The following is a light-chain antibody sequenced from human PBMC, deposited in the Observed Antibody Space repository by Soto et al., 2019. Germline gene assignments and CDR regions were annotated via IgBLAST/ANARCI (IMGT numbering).Light chain of an antibody. CDR2: AAS. CDR1: RSIATY. CDR3: QQSYSGQLT. J-gene: IGKJ3*01. V-gene: IGKV1-39*01. Sequence: DIQMTQSPSSVSASVGARVTITCRASRSIATYLNWYQQSPGKAPKVLIYAASTLPSGVPSRFSDSGSGTECAVTITRLHPENAATYYCQQSYSGQLTVGPGTKVEIK.